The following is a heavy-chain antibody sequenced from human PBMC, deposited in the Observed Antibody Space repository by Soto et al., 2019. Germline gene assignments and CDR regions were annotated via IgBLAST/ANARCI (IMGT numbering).Heavy chain of an antibody. CDR3: ARVSGYSYGSFDD. Sequence: XSVKVSCKASGYAFTCYYRDWVRQAPGQGLEWMGWINPNSGGTNYAQKFQGRVTMTRDTSISTAYMELSRLRSDDTAVYYCARVSGYSYGSFDDWAQGTLVTVPS. J-gene: IGHJ4*02. D-gene: IGHD5-18*01. V-gene: IGHV1-2*02. CDR1: GYAFTCYY. CDR2: INPNSGGT.